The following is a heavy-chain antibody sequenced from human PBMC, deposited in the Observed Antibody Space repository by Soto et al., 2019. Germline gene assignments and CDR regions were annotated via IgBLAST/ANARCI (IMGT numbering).Heavy chain of an antibody. Sequence: QVQLQESGPGLVKPSQTLSLTCNVSGVSISSGGYYWSWIRQHPAKGLERIGHIYYSGSTYYNPSLKSRVTISVDTSKSQLSLKLSSVTAADTAVYYCASGRPDDYGDPDYFDYWGQGALVTVSS. J-gene: IGHJ4*02. V-gene: IGHV4-31*03. CDR2: IYYSGST. CDR3: ASGRPDDYGDPDYFDY. CDR1: GVSISSGGYY. D-gene: IGHD4-17*01.